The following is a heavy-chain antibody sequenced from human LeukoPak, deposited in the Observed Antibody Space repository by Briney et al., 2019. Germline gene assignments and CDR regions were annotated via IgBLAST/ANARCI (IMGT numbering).Heavy chain of an antibody. CDR3: AKGYFGSGKFFAP. J-gene: IGHJ5*02. Sequence: PGGSLRLSCAASGFYFRSEAMAWVRQAPGRGLEWVSTINGAGDVTDYADSVKGRFTISRDNPKNTLYLQMNSLTAEDTAVYYCAKGYFGSGKFFAPWGQGTLVTVSS. D-gene: IGHD3-10*01. CDR2: INGAGDVT. V-gene: IGHV3-23*01. CDR1: GFYFRSEA.